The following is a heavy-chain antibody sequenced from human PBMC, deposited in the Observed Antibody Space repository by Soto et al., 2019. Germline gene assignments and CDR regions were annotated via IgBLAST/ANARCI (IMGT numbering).Heavy chain of an antibody. CDR1: GGSISSGGYY. CDR3: ALIDGYYYYGMGV. D-gene: IGHD2-15*01. Sequence: PSETLSLTCTVSGGSISSGGYYWSWIRQHPGKGLEWIGYIYYSGSTYYNPSLKSRVTISVDTSKNQFSLKLSSVTAADTAVYYCALIDGYYYYGMGVWGQGTTVTVSS. CDR2: IYYSGST. J-gene: IGHJ6*02. V-gene: IGHV4-31*03.